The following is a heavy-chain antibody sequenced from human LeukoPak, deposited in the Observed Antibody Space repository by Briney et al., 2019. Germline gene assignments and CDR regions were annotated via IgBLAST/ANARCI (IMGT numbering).Heavy chain of an antibody. CDR3: ARASDIVVVPAFDP. CDR2: MNPNSGNT. J-gene: IGHJ5*02. D-gene: IGHD2-2*01. CDR1: GYTFTSYD. V-gene: IGHV1-8*03. Sequence: ASVKVSCKASGYTFTSYDINWVRQATGQGLEWMGWMNPNSGNTGYAQKFQGRVTITRNTSISTAYMELSSLRSEDTAVYYCARASDIVVVPAFDPWGQGTLVTVSS.